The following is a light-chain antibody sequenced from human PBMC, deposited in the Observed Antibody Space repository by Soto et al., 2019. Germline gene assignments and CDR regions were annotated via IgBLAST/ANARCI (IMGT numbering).Light chain of an antibody. V-gene: IGLV2-14*01. CDR1: SSDVGGYNY. J-gene: IGLJ1*01. CDR3: SSYTSSSTLV. Sequence: QSARTQPASVSGSPGQSITISCTGTSSDVGGYNYVSWYQQHPGKAPKLMIYEVSNRPSGVSNRFSGSKSGNTASLTISGLQAEDEPDYYCSSYTSSSTLVFGTGTKLTVL. CDR2: EVS.